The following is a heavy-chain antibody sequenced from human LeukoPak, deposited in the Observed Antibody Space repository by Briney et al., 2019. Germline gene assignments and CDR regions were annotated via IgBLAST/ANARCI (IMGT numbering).Heavy chain of an antibody. D-gene: IGHD1-7*01. J-gene: IGHJ4*02. V-gene: IGHV3-30-3*01. CDR1: GFTFSSYA. Sequence: PTGGSLRLSCAASGFTFSSYAMHWVRQAPGKGLEWVAVISYDGSNKYYADSVKGRFTISRDNSKNTLYLQMNSLRAEDTAVYYCASDPKYNWNYDFDYWGQGTLVTVSS. CDR3: ASDPKYNWNYDFDY. CDR2: ISYDGSNK.